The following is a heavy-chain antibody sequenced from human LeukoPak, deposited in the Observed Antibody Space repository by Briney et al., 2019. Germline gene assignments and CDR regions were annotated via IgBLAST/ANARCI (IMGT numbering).Heavy chain of an antibody. V-gene: IGHV3-64*01. D-gene: IGHD3-10*01. CDR2: ISSDGGSS. CDR1: GFTFSSYP. CDR3: ARAFTFGSGTYYNDY. Sequence: GGSLRLSCAASGFTFSSYPMNWVRQALGKGLEYVSAISSDGGSSFYANSVKGRFTISRDNSKNTLFLQMGSLRAEDMAVYYCARAFTFGSGTYYNDYWGQGTLVTVSS. J-gene: IGHJ4*02.